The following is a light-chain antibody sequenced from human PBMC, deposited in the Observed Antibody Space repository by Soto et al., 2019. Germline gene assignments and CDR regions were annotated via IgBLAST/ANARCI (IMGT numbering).Light chain of an antibody. J-gene: IGLJ2*01. Sequence: QSALTQPASVSGSPGQSITISCTGTSSDVGSYNLVSWYQQHPGKAPKLMIYEGSKRPSGVSNRFSGSKSGNTASLTISGLQAEDEADYYCCSYAGSSTNVVFGGGTQQTVL. CDR2: EGS. CDR3: CSYAGSSTNVV. V-gene: IGLV2-23*01. CDR1: SSDVGSYNL.